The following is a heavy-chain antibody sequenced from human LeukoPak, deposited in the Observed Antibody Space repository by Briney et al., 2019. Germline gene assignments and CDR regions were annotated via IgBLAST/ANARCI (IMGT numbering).Heavy chain of an antibody. CDR2: IRYDGSNK. Sequence: PGRSLRLSCAASGFTFSSYGMHWVRQAPGKGLEWVAFIRYDGSNKYYADSVKGRFTISRDNSKNTLYLQMNSLRAEDTAVYYCAKDLPLRFDPWGQGTLVTVSS. J-gene: IGHJ5*02. CDR1: GFTFSSYG. V-gene: IGHV3-30*02. CDR3: AKDLPLRFDP.